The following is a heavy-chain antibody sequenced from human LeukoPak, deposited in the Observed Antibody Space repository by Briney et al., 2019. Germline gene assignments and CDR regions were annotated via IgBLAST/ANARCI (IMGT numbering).Heavy chain of an antibody. J-gene: IGHJ5*02. Sequence: GGSLRLSCAASGFTFSSYWMNWVRQAPGKVLEWVANIKEDGSEIYYVDSVKGRFTISRDNAKNSLYLQMNSLRAEDTAVYYCARDRATYYYDSVTNWFDPWGQGTLVTVSS. CDR1: GFTFSSYW. D-gene: IGHD3-22*01. V-gene: IGHV3-7*01. CDR2: IKEDGSEI. CDR3: ARDRATYYYDSVTNWFDP.